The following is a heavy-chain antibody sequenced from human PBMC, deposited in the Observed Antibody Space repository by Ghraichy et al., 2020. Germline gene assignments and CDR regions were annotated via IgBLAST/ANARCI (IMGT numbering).Heavy chain of an antibody. CDR1: GFTFSSYG. CDR3: ASPYCGGDCYSGAFDI. V-gene: IGHV3-30*03. D-gene: IGHD2-21*02. CDR2: ISYDGSNK. J-gene: IGHJ3*02. Sequence: GGSLRLSCAASGFTFSSYGMHWVRQAPGKGLEWVAVISYDGSNKYYADSVKGRFTISRDNSKNTLYLQMNSLRAEDTAVYYCASPYCGGDCYSGAFDIWGQGTMVTVSS.